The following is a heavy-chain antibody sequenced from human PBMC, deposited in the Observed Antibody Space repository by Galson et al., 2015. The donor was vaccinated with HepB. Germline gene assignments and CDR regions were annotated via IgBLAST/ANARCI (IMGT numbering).Heavy chain of an antibody. V-gene: IGHV1-69*13. D-gene: IGHD2-2*03. CDR2: IIPIFGIA. CDR3: ARGGGVDIVVVPAAMLDYYGMDV. J-gene: IGHJ6*02. CDR1: GGTFSSYA. Sequence: SVKVSCKASGGTFSSYAISWVRQAPGQGLEWMGGIIPIFGIANYAQKVQGRVTITADESTSTAYMELSSLRSEDTAVYYCARGGGVDIVVVPAAMLDYYGMDVWGQGTTVTVSS.